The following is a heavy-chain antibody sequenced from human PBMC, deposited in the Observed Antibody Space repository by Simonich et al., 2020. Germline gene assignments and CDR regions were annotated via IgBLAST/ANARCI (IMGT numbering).Heavy chain of an antibody. V-gene: IGHV3-7*01. CDR1: GFTFSSYW. CDR2: KKQDGSEK. J-gene: IGHJ4*02. CDR3: ARDVRRDGFDY. Sequence: EVQLVESGGGLVQPGGSLRLSCAASGFTFSSYWVGWGQVPGKGLGGVATKKQDGSEKYYVDSVKGRFTISRDNAKNSLYLQMNSLRAEDTAVYYCARDVRRDGFDYWGQGTLVTVSS.